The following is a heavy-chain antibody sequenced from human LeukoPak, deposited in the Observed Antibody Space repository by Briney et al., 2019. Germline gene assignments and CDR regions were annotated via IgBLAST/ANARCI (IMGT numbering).Heavy chain of an antibody. D-gene: IGHD3-3*01. V-gene: IGHV3-23*01. CDR2: ISGSGGTT. Sequence: PGGSLRLSCAASGFTFSSYAMSWVRQAPGKGLEWVSGISGSGGTTYYADSVKGRFTISRDNSKNTLYLQMNSLRAEDTAIYYCAKDFGVVISHNLVDPWGRGTLVTGSS. CDR1: GFTFSSYA. J-gene: IGHJ5*02. CDR3: AKDFGVVISHNLVDP.